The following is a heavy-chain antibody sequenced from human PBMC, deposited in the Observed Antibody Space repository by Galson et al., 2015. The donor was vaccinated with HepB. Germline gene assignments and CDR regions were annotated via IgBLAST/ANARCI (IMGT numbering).Heavy chain of an antibody. CDR1: GFTFSDYY. CDR3: ARVGYNSGSPYFQH. D-gene: IGHD5-12*01. CDR2: ISSSGSTI. Sequence: SLRLSCAASGFTFSDYYMSWIRQAPGKGLEWVSYISSSGSTIYYADSVKGRFTISRDNAKNSLCLQMSSLRAEDTAVYYCARVGYNSGSPYFQHWGQGTLVTVSS. J-gene: IGHJ1*01. V-gene: IGHV3-11*01.